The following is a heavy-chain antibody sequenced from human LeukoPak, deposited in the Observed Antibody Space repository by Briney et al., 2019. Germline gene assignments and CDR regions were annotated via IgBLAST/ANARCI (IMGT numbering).Heavy chain of an antibody. CDR2: ISWNSGSI. CDR1: GFTFDDYA. D-gene: IGHD2-21*01. Sequence: QPGRSLRLSCAASGFTFDDYAMHWVRQAPGKGLEWVSGISWNSGSIGYAESVKGRFTISRDNAKNSLYLQMNSLRAEDTALYYCAKARTLPVISGGLDFDYWGQGTLVTVSS. J-gene: IGHJ4*02. CDR3: AKARTLPVISGGLDFDY. V-gene: IGHV3-9*01.